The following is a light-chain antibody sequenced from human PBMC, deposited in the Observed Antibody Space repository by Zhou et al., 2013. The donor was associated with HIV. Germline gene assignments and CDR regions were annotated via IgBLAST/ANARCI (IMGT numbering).Light chain of an antibody. Sequence: DIQMTRSPSSLSASVGDRVTITCRASQGIGYSLAWYQQKPGKVPKLLIYTASILLSGVPSRFSGMRSGTDFTLTISSLQPEDVATYYCQKCNSAPRTFGQGTKVEI. J-gene: IGKJ1*01. CDR3: QKCNSAPRT. CDR2: TAS. V-gene: IGKV1-27*01. CDR1: QGIGYS.